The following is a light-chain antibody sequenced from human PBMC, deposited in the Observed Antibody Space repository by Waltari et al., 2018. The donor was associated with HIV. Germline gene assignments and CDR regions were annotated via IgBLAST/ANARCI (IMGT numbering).Light chain of an antibody. CDR3: QQYNSNQS. J-gene: IGKJ2*01. CDR2: EAS. V-gene: IGKV1-5*03. CDR1: ENVRRW. Sequence: DVQMTQSPSTLSASVGDRVTITCRASENVRRWLAWYQQKPGRAPKLLIQEASTLENGVPPRFSGGGSGAEYTLTISDLQPEDIATYYCQQYNSNQSFGQGTRLDLK.